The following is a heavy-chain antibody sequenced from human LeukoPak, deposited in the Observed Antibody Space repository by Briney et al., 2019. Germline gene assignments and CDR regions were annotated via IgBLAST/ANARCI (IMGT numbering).Heavy chain of an antibody. CDR2: IRFDGNSN. J-gene: IGHJ3*02. CDR3: AKDLSRGNYPIAFDI. V-gene: IGHV3-30*02. D-gene: IGHD3-22*01. CDR1: GFTLSTYG. Sequence: GGSLRLSCAPSGFTLSTYGMHWVRQAPGKGLEWVAFIRFDGNSNFYGDSVKGRFSVSRDTSKNTLYPQMNSLRTDDTAVYYCAKDLSRGNYPIAFDIWGQGTMVTVSS.